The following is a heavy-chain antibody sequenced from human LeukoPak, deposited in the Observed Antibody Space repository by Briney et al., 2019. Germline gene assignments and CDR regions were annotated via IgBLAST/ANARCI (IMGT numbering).Heavy chain of an antibody. CDR1: GFTFSSYG. V-gene: IGHV3-30*02. D-gene: IGHD4-11*01. Sequence: PGGSLRLSCAASGFTFSSYGMHWVRQAPGKGLEWVAFIRYDGSNKYYADSVKGRFTISRDNSKNTLYLQMNSLRAEDTAVYYCAKGYSTYYYYYYMDVWGKGTTVTVSS. J-gene: IGHJ6*03. CDR2: IRYDGSNK. CDR3: AKGYSTYYYYYYMDV.